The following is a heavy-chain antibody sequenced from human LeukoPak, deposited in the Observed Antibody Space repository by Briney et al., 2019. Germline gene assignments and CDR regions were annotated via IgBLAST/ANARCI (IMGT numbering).Heavy chain of an antibody. J-gene: IGHJ6*03. CDR3: ARDGRSSGWGYYYYMDV. Sequence: GASVKVSCKASGYTFTSYDINWVRQATGQGLEWMGWMNPNSGNTGYAQKFQGRVTMTRNTSISTAYMELSSLRAEDTAVYYCARDGRSSGWGYYYYMDVWGKGTTVTVSS. V-gene: IGHV1-8*01. CDR1: GYTFTSYD. D-gene: IGHD3-22*01. CDR2: MNPNSGNT.